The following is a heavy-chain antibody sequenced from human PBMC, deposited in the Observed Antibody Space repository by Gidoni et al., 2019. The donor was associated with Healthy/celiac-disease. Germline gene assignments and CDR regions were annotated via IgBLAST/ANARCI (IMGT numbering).Heavy chain of an antibody. CDR2: ISSSSSTI. D-gene: IGHD5-18*01. CDR3: ASGYSYGPGGGSDY. Sequence: EVQLVESGGGLVQPGGSLRLSCAASGFSFSSYRMNWVRQAPGKGLEWVSYISSSSSTISYADAVKGRFTISRDNAKNSLYLQMNSLRAEDTAVYYCASGYSYGPGGGSDYWGQGTLVTVSS. J-gene: IGHJ4*02. V-gene: IGHV3-48*04. CDR1: GFSFSSYR.